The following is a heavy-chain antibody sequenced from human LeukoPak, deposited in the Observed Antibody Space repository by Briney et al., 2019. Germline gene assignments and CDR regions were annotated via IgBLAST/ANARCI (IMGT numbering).Heavy chain of an antibody. CDR1: GFTFNSYA. CDR3: AKAIGYCSSISCSPFGY. J-gene: IGHJ4*02. CDR2: ISGGGGTT. Sequence: GGSLRLSCAASGFTFNSYAMSWVRQAPGKGLEWVSAISGGGGTTYYADSVKGRFTISRDDSKNTLYLQMNSLRAEDTAVYYCAKAIGYCSSISCSPFGYWGQGTLVTVSS. V-gene: IGHV3-23*01. D-gene: IGHD2-2*01.